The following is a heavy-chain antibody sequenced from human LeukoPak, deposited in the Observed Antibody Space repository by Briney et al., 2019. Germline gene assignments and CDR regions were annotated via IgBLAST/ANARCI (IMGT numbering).Heavy chain of an antibody. CDR2: ISGSGGST. CDR3: AKDPDYYGSGSYYNGGDY. Sequence: GGSLRLSCAASGFTFSSYAMSWVRQAPGKGLEWVSAISGSGGSTYYADSVKGRFTISRDNSKNTLYLQMNSLRAEDTAVYYCAKDPDYYGSGSYYNGGDYWGQGTLVTVSS. V-gene: IGHV3-23*01. D-gene: IGHD3-10*01. CDR1: GFTFSSYA. J-gene: IGHJ4*02.